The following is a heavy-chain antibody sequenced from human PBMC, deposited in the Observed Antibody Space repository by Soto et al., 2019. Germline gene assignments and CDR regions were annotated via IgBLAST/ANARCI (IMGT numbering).Heavy chain of an antibody. J-gene: IGHJ4*02. V-gene: IGHV3-9*01. CDR1: GFTFDDYG. CDR2: INWNSGNR. Sequence: ALRLSCAASGFTFDDYGMHWVRQAPGKGLEWVSGINWNSGNRGYADSVKGRFTISRDNAKNSLYLQMNSLRAEDTALYYCAKEVLGLRGVIGTHFDYWGQGTLVTVSS. D-gene: IGHD3-10*01. CDR3: AKEVLGLRGVIGTHFDY.